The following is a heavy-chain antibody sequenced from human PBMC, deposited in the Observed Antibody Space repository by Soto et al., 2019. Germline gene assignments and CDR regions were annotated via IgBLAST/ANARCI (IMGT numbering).Heavy chain of an antibody. J-gene: IGHJ4*02. CDR2: IYWDDDK. CDR3: AHTVDLYYDYIWGSYRYPPDYFAY. D-gene: IGHD3-16*02. CDR1: GFSLSTSGVG. Sequence: QITLKESGPTLVKPTQTLTLTCTFSGFSLSTSGVGVGWIRQPPGKALEWIALIYWDDDKRYIPSLKSRLTITKDTSKNQVVLTMTNMDPVDTATYYCAHTVDLYYDYIWGSYRYPPDYFAYCGQGTLVTVSS. V-gene: IGHV2-5*02.